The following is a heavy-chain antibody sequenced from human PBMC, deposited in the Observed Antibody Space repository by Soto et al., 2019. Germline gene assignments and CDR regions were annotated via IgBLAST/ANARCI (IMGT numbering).Heavy chain of an antibody. Sequence: QVQLVQSGAEVKKPGASVKVSCKASGYTFTGYYMHWVRQAPGQGLEWMGWINPNSGGTNYAQKFQGWVTMTRNTSSSTAYMELSRLRSDDTAVYYCARVGLYCSSTSCYSGGMDVWGQGTTVTVSS. CDR2: INPNSGGT. V-gene: IGHV1-2*04. CDR3: ARVGLYCSSTSCYSGGMDV. D-gene: IGHD2-2*02. CDR1: GYTFTGYY. J-gene: IGHJ6*02.